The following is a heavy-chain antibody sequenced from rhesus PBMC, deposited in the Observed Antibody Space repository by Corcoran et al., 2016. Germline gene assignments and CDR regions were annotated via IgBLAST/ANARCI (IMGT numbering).Heavy chain of an antibody. CDR3: ARAVFIWTGYSAYFDC. V-gene: IGHV4S10*01. Sequence: QVQLQESGPGVVKPSETLFLTCAVAGGSISDSYRWSWIRQTPGKGLEWIGYIYGSNTTTNYHPSRKSRVTIPKDTSKNQFSFKLGSVTAAVTAVYYGARAVFIWTGYSAYFDCWGQGVLVTVSS. J-gene: IGHJ4*01. CDR2: IYGSNTTT. D-gene: IGHD3-3*01. CDR1: GGSISDSYR.